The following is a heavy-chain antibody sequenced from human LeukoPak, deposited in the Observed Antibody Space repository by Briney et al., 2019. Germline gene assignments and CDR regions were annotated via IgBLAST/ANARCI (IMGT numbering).Heavy chain of an antibody. CDR3: AREVNSSTWRPLDF. V-gene: IGHV4-4*07. J-gene: IGHJ4*02. D-gene: IGHD6-13*01. CDR2: IYTSEST. Sequence: SETLSLTCTVSGGSISSYYWSWIRQPAGKGLEWIGRIYTSESTNYNPSLKSRLTMSVDTSNNQFSLKLTSMTAADTAVYYCAREVNSSTWRPLDFWGQGTLVTVSS. CDR1: GGSISSYY.